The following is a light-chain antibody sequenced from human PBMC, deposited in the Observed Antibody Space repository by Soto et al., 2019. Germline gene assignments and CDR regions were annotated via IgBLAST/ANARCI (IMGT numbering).Light chain of an antibody. CDR2: EVY. CDR1: SSDVGGYNY. V-gene: IGLV2-14*01. Sequence: QSALTQPPSASGSPGQSVTISCTGTSSDVGGYNYVSWYQQHPGKAPKLIIFEVYDRPSGVSNRFSGSKSGNTASLTISGLQAEDEADYYCSSYTSSATWVFGGGTKLTVL. J-gene: IGLJ3*02. CDR3: SSYTSSATWV.